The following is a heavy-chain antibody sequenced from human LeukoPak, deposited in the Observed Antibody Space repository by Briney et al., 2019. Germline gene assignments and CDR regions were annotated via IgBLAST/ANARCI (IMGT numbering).Heavy chain of an antibody. V-gene: IGHV1-18*01. CDR3: ARDLDCSGGSCYSEGAVDY. Sequence: ASVKVSCKDSGYTFTSYGISWVRQAPGQGLEWMGWISAYNGNTNYAQKLQGRVTMTTDTSTSTAYMELRSLRSDDTAVYYCARDLDCSGGSCYSEGAVDYWGQGTLVTVSS. D-gene: IGHD2-15*01. CDR2: ISAYNGNT. CDR1: GYTFTSYG. J-gene: IGHJ4*02.